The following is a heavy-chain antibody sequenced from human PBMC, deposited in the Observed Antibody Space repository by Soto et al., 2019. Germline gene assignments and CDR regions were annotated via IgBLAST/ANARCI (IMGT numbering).Heavy chain of an antibody. CDR3: ASLGGDTAVVQAPYGMDV. Sequence: GEALKISCKGSGYSFTSYWIGWGRQMPGKGLEGMGSIYPGDSDNRYSPSFQGQVTILAEKSISTAYLEGSSLKASDTAMYYCASLGGDTAVVQAPYGMDVWGQGTPVTVSS. CDR2: IYPGDSDN. J-gene: IGHJ6*02. CDR1: GYSFTSYW. D-gene: IGHD2-21*01. V-gene: IGHV5-51*01.